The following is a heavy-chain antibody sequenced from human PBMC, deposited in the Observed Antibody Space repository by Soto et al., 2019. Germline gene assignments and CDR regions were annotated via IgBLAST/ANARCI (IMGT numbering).Heavy chain of an antibody. D-gene: IGHD5-18*01. CDR2: IYYSGST. V-gene: IGHV4-31*03. J-gene: IGHJ6*02. CDR1: GGSISSGGYY. CDR3: ARDRGYSYGLNYYGMDV. Sequence: PSETLSLTCTVSGGSISSGGYYWSWIRQHPGKGLEWIGYIYYSGSTYYNPSLKSRVTISVDTSKNQFSLKLSSVTAADTAVYYCARDRGYSYGLNYYGMDVWGQGTTVTVSS.